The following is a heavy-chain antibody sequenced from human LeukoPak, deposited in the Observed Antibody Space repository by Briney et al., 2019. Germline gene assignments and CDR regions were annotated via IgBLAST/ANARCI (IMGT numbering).Heavy chain of an antibody. V-gene: IGHV4-4*07. CDR3: ARVCGSATGYRLCGFDT. CDR2: VDTSWNT. D-gene: IGHD3-9*01. Sequence: PSETLSLTCTVPGGSFSNYFWNWIRQPAGKGLEWLGRVDTSWNTNYNPSLKSRLTMSVDTSKNQFSLKVTSVTAADTAVYYCARVCGSATGYRLCGFDTWGQGTVVTVSS. J-gene: IGHJ3*02. CDR1: GGSFSNYF.